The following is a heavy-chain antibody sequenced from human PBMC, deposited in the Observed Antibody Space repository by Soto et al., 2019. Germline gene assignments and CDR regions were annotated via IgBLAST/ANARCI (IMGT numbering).Heavy chain of an antibody. D-gene: IGHD2-15*01. Sequence: ASVKVSCKVSGYTLTELSMHWVRQAPGKGLEWMGGFDPEDGETIYAQNFQGRLVLTTDTTTSTVYMELSMLRSDDTAVYYCARDHSYEDSYWWLDPWGQGTLVTVSS. J-gene: IGHJ5*02. CDR1: GYTLTELS. V-gene: IGHV1-24*01. CDR3: ARDHSYEDSYWWLDP. CDR2: FDPEDGET.